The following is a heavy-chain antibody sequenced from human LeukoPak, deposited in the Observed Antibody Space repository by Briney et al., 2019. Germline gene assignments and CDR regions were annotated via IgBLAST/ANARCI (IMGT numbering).Heavy chain of an antibody. V-gene: IGHV1-2*06. CDR3: ARDREGIVVVVAATNWFDS. J-gene: IGHJ5*01. CDR2: INPNSGGT. CDR1: GYTFTGYY. Sequence: ASVKVSCKASGYTFTGYYMHWVRQAPGQGLGWMGRINPNSGGTNYAQKFQGRVTMTRDTSISTAYMELSRLRSDDTAVYYCARDREGIVVVVAATNWFDSWGQGTLVTVSS. D-gene: IGHD2-15*01.